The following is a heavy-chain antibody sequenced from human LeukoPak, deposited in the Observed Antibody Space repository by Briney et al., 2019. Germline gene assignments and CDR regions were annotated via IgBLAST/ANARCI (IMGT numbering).Heavy chain of an antibody. Sequence: GGSPRLSCAASGFTFSSYNMNWVRQAPGKGLEWVSYISTSSGTISYADSVKGRFTISRDNAKNSLYLQMNSLRDEDTAVYFCARGTRTTAYFDYWGQGTLVTVSS. CDR2: ISTSSGTI. CDR1: GFTFSSYN. V-gene: IGHV3-48*02. CDR3: ARGTRTTAYFDY. D-gene: IGHD1-1*01. J-gene: IGHJ4*02.